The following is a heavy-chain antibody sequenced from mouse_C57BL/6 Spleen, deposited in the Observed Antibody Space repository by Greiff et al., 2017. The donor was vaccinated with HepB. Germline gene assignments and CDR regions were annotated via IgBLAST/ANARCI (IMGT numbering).Heavy chain of an antibody. CDR2: IWGVGST. J-gene: IGHJ3*01. CDR1: GFSLTSYG. CDR3: ASSYRGGGFAY. V-gene: IGHV2-6*01. D-gene: IGHD2-10*01. Sequence: VHLVESGPGLVAPSQSLSITCTVSGFSLTSYGVDWVRQSPGKGLEWLGVIWGVGSTNYNSALKSRLSISKDNSKSQVFLKMNSLQTDDTAMYYCASSYRGGGFAYWGQGTLVTVSA.